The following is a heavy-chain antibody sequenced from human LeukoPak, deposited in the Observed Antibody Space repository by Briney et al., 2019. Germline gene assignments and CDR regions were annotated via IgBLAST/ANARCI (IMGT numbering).Heavy chain of an antibody. Sequence: ASVKVSCKASGFTFSSSAVQWVRQARGQRLEWTGWIVVGSGNTNFAQKFQERVIITRDMSTSTAYMELSSLRSEDTAVYYCAVDSSGWYSTFDYWGQGTLVTVSS. CDR2: IVVGSGNT. V-gene: IGHV1-58*01. CDR3: AVDSSGWYSTFDY. CDR1: GFTFSSSA. J-gene: IGHJ4*02. D-gene: IGHD6-19*01.